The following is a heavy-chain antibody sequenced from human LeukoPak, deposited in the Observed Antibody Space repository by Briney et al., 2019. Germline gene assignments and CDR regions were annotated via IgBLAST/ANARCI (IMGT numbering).Heavy chain of an antibody. V-gene: IGHV4-59*01. CDR1: GGSISSYY. Sequence: PSETLSLTCTVSGGSISSYYWSWIRQPPGEGLEWIGYIYYSGSTNYNPSLKSRVTISVDTSKNQFSLKLSSVTAADTAVYYCAREVRYYDILTGYYYYYGMDVWGQGTTVTVSS. D-gene: IGHD3-9*01. CDR3: AREVRYYDILTGYYYYYGMDV. CDR2: IYYSGST. J-gene: IGHJ6*02.